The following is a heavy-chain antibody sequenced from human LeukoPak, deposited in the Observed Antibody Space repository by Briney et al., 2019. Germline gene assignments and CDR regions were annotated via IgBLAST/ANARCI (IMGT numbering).Heavy chain of an antibody. J-gene: IGHJ4*02. Sequence: SETLSLTCTVSGGSISSHYWSWIRRPPGKGLEWIWYSYYSGSTNYNPSLKSRVTISVDTSKNQFSLKLSSVPAADTAVYYCARDGHDFWSGYYHYFDYWGQGTLVTVSS. V-gene: IGHV4-59*11. D-gene: IGHD3-3*01. CDR3: ARDGHDFWSGYYHYFDY. CDR1: GGSISSHY. CDR2: SYYSGST.